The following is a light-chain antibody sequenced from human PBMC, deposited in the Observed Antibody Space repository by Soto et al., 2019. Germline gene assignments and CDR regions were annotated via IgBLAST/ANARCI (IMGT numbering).Light chain of an antibody. J-gene: IGKJ5*01. V-gene: IGKV3-11*01. Sequence: EIVLTQSPATLSLSAGERATLSCRASQHIWSYLAWYQQKPGQAPRLLMYDASKRATGIPARFSGSGSGTDFTLTISSLENEDFAVYYCQQYSSWPITFGQGTRLEIK. CDR3: QQYSSWPIT. CDR2: DAS. CDR1: QHIWSY.